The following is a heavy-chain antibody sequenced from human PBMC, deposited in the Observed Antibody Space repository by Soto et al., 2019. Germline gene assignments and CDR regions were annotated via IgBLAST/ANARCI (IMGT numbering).Heavy chain of an antibody. D-gene: IGHD2-21*02. CDR3: AREPRQGDRIYYFDY. CDR2: IYNSGCT. CDR1: GGSISGYS. J-gene: IGHJ4*02. Sequence: QVQLQESGPGLVKPSETLSLTCTVSGGSISGYSWNWIRQPPGKGLEWIAYIYNSGCTNYNPSLKSRVTISVDTSTNQFSLKLSSVTAADTAVYYCAREPRQGDRIYYFDYWGQGTLVTVSS. V-gene: IGHV4-59*01.